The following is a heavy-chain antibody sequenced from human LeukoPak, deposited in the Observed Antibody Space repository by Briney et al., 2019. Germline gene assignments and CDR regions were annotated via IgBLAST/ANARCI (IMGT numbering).Heavy chain of an antibody. CDR2: ISLSGTDT. Sequence: PGGSLSLSCAASGFIFRSYVMSWVRQAPGKGLEWVSGISLSGTDTYYTDSVRGRFIISRDNSKNTLYLQMNSLRAEDTAVYYCATRGHIVVMAKPVVDPWGQGTLVTVSS. J-gene: IGHJ5*02. V-gene: IGHV3-23*01. CDR3: ATRGHIVVMAKPVVDP. CDR1: GFIFRSYV. D-gene: IGHD2-8*01.